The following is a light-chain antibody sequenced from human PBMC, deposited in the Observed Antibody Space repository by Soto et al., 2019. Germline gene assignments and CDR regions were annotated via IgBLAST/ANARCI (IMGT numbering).Light chain of an antibody. Sequence: QSALTQPASVSGSPGQSITISCTGTSSDVGGYNYVSWYQQPPGKAPKLMIYDVSNRPSGVSNRFSGSKSGSTASLTISGLQAEDEADYYCTSYTSSSTWVFGGGTKVTVL. CDR2: DVS. J-gene: IGLJ3*02. CDR3: TSYTSSSTWV. V-gene: IGLV2-14*03. CDR1: SSDVGGYNY.